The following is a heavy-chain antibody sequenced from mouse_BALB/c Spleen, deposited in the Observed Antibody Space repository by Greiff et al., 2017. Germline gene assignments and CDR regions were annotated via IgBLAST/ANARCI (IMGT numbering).Heavy chain of an antibody. J-gene: IGHJ3*01. CDR2: IYPGNSDT. Sequence: EVQLQQSGTVLARPGASVKMSCKASGYSFTSYWMHWVKQRPGQGLEWIGAIYPGNSDTSYNQKFKGKAKLTAVTSASTAYMELSSLTNENSAVYYCTRWGGNDGGFAYWGQGTLVTVSA. CDR1: GYSFTSYW. D-gene: IGHD2-2*01. CDR3: TRWGGNDGGFAY. V-gene: IGHV1-5*01.